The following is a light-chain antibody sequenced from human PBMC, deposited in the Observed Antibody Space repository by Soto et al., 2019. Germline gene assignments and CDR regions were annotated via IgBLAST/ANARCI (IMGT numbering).Light chain of an antibody. CDR1: ISHVGGYQY. Sequence: QSALTQPASVSGSPGQSITISCTGTISHVGGYQYVSWFQQHPGKAPKLMIYDVSDRPSGVSSRFSGSKSGNTASLTISGLQSEDEADYYCSSYTSDFTIIFGGGTKLTVL. J-gene: IGLJ2*01. CDR2: DVS. CDR3: SSYTSDFTII. V-gene: IGLV2-14*03.